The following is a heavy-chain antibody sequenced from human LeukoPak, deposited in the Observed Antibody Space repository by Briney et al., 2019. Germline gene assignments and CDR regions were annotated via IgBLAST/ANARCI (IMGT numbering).Heavy chain of an antibody. D-gene: IGHD5-12*01. J-gene: IGHJ4*02. CDR1: GGSISSGDYY. CDR3: ARVGAGFRVASFDH. V-gene: IGHV4-30-4*01. CDR2: IYYSGST. Sequence: SQTLSLTCTVSGGSISSGDYYWSWIRQPPGKGLEWIGYIYYSGSTYYNPSLKSRVIISVDTSKNQFSLKLSSVTAADTAVYYCARVGAGFRVASFDHWGQGTLVTVSS.